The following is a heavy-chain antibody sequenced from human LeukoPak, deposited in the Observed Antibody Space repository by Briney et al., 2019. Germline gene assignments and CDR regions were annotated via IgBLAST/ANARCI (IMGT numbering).Heavy chain of an antibody. CDR1: GGTFSSYA. CDR2: IIPIFGTA. Sequence: SVKVSCKASGGTFSSYAISWVRQAPGQGLEWMGGIIPIFGTANYAQKFQGRVTITADESTSTAYMELSSLRSEDTAVYYCARSITMVRGDDAFDIWGQGTMVTVSS. D-gene: IGHD3-10*01. V-gene: IGHV1-69*13. CDR3: ARSITMVRGDDAFDI. J-gene: IGHJ3*02.